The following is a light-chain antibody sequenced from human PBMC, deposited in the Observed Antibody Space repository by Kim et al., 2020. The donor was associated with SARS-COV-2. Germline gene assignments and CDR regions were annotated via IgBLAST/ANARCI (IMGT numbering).Light chain of an antibody. V-gene: IGKV3-15*01. CDR1: QSVGTN. CDR2: GAS. J-gene: IGKJ1*01. CDR3: QQYNNWPPWT. Sequence: VSPGERATLSCRASQSVGTNLAWYRQNPGQAPRLLIYGASTRATGVPARVSGSGSGTEFSLTISSLQSEDSAVYYCQQYNNWPPWTFGQGTKLEIE.